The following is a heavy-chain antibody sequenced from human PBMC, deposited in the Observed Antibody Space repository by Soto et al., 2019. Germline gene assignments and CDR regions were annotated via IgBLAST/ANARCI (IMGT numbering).Heavy chain of an antibody. Sequence: PGGSLRLSCAASGFTFSSYAMSWVRQAPGKGLEWVSAISGSGGSTYYADSVKGRFTISRDNSKNTLYLQMNSLRAEDTAVYYCAKGSDFWSGFSNFDYWGQGTRVTVSS. CDR3: AKGSDFWSGFSNFDY. J-gene: IGHJ4*02. D-gene: IGHD3-3*01. CDR1: GFTFSSYA. V-gene: IGHV3-23*01. CDR2: ISGSGGST.